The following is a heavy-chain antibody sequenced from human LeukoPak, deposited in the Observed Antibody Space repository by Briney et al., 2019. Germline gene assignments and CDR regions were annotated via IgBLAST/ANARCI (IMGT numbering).Heavy chain of an antibody. CDR2: IYYSGST. V-gene: IGHV4-59*01. D-gene: IGHD3-10*01. CDR3: VRGGSYFDS. Sequence: PSETLSLTCTVSGGSISSYYWSWIRQPPGKGLEWIGYIYYSGSTNYNPSLKSRVTISVDTSKNQFSLKLSSVTAADTAVYYCVRGGSYFDSWGQGTLVSVSS. CDR1: GGSISSYY. J-gene: IGHJ4*02.